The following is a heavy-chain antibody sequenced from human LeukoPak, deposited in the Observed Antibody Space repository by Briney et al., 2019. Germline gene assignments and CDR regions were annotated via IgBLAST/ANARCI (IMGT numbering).Heavy chain of an antibody. CDR1: GFTFSSYT. D-gene: IGHD4-23*01. CDR2: ISTSSSYI. J-gene: IGHJ6*03. Sequence: GGSLRLSCAASGFTFSSYTMNWVRQAPGKGLEWVSSISTSSSYIYYADSVEGRFTISRDNAKNSLYLQMNSLRAEDTSLYYCARDGDTVLTRGYYYYMDVWGKGNTVTISS. CDR3: ARDGDTVLTRGYYYYMDV. V-gene: IGHV3-21*01.